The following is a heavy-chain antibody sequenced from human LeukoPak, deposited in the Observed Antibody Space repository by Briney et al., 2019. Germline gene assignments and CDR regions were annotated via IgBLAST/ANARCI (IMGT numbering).Heavy chain of an antibody. Sequence: SETLSLTCTVSGYSISSDYYWGWIRQPPGKGLEWIGEINHSGSTNYNPSLKSRVTISVDTSKNQFSLKLSSVTAADTAVYYCASRGCSSTSCKGIWFDPWGQGTLATVSS. V-gene: IGHV4-38-2*02. D-gene: IGHD2-2*01. CDR3: ASRGCSSTSCKGIWFDP. CDR1: GYSISSDYY. J-gene: IGHJ5*02. CDR2: INHSGST.